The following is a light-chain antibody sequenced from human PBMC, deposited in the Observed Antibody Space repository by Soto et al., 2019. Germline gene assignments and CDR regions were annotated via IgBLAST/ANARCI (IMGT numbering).Light chain of an antibody. CDR2: AAS. V-gene: IGKV1-9*01. Sequence: DIQLTQSPSFLSASVGDRVTITCRASQGISSYLDWYQQKPGKAPKLLIYAASTLKSGVPSRLRGSGSGTEFTITISSLKNDDFETYYCQQYNSYSATFGHGTRLEI. CDR3: QQYNSYSAT. J-gene: IGKJ5*01. CDR1: QGISSY.